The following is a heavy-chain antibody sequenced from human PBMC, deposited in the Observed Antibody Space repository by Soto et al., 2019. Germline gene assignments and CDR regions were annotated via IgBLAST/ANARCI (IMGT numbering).Heavy chain of an antibody. J-gene: IGHJ6*02. V-gene: IGHV3-21*01. CDR2: ISSSSSYI. CDR3: ARSPPDTAMVTPYYGMDV. D-gene: IGHD5-18*01. CDR1: GFTFSSYS. Sequence: PGESLKISCAASGFTFSSYSMNWVRQAPGKGLEWVSSISSSSSYIYYADSVKGRSTISRDNAKNSLYLQMNSLRAEDTAVYYCARSPPDTAMVTPYYGMDVWGQGTTVTVSS.